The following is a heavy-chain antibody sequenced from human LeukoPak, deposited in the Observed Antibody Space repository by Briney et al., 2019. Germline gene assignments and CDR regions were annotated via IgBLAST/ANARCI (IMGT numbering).Heavy chain of an antibody. CDR1: GGSFSGYY. CDR2: INHSGST. V-gene: IGHV4-34*01. D-gene: IGHD3-3*01. CDR3: ARGRGTYYDFWSGPGGGWFDP. J-gene: IGHJ5*02. Sequence: SETLSLTCAVYGGSFSGYYWSWIRQPPGKGLEWIGEINHSGSTNYNPSLKSRVTISVDTSKNQFSLKLSSVTAADTAVYYCARGRGTYYDFWSGPGGGWFDPWRQGTLVTVSS.